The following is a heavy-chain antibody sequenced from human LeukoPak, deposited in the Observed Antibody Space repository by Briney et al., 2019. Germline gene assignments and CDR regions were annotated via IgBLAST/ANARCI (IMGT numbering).Heavy chain of an antibody. V-gene: IGHV3-7*03. D-gene: IGHD4-17*01. Sequence: GGSLRLSCVASGFTFSGHWMTWVRQAPGKGLEWVVNINPDGGDKFYVDSVKGRFTASRDNARNSLYLQMDSLRAADTAVYYCARLKGTTSVFDYWGQETLVTVAS. CDR2: INPDGGDK. CDR3: ARLKGTTSVFDY. J-gene: IGHJ4*02. CDR1: GFTFSGHW.